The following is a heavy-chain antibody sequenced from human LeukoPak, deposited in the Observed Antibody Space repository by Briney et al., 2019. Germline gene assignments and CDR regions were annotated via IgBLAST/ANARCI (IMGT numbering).Heavy chain of an antibody. J-gene: IGHJ4*02. CDR2: IKSKTDGGTT. V-gene: IGHV3-15*01. Sequence: GGSLRLSCAASGFTVSNAWMSWVRQAPGKGLEWVGRIKSKTDGGTTDYAAPVKGRFTISRDDSKNTLYLQMNSLKTEDTAVYYCTITSYNWNDRLDYWGQGTLVTVSS. CDR3: TITSYNWNDRLDY. D-gene: IGHD1-1*01. CDR1: GFTVSNAW.